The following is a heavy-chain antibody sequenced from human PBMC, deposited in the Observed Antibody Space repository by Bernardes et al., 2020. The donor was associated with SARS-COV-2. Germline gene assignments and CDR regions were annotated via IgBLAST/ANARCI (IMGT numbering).Heavy chain of an antibody. CDR3: AKDLYTKNMGYYYNGMDV. CDR1: GFTFSNYW. J-gene: IGHJ6*02. CDR2: IKQDGSEK. Sequence: SLRLSCIASGFTFSNYWMSWVRQAPGKGLEWVANIKQDGSEKYYVDSVKGRFTISRDNAKNSVYLQMSSLRAEDTAVYYCAKDLYTKNMGYYYNGMDVWGQGTLVTVSS. D-gene: IGHD2-8*01. V-gene: IGHV3-7*01.